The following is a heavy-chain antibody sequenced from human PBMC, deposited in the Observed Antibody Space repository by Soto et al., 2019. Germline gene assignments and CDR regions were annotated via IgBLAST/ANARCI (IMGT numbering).Heavy chain of an antibody. CDR3: ARGTCSGGSCQPEFDY. CDR1: GGTFSSYA. Sequence: ASVKVSYKASGGTFSSYAISWVRQAPGQGLEWMGGIIPIFGTANYAQKFQGRVTITADKSTSTAYMELSSLRSEDTAVYYCARGTCSGGSCQPEFDYWGQGTLVTVSS. CDR2: IIPIFGTA. D-gene: IGHD2-15*01. J-gene: IGHJ4*02. V-gene: IGHV1-69*06.